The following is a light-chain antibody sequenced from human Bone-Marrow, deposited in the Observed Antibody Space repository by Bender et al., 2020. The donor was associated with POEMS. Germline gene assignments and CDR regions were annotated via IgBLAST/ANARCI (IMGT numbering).Light chain of an antibody. J-gene: IGLJ2*01. Sequence: QSALTQPPSVSGSPGQSVTISCTGTSSDVGTYNHVSWYQQSPGTAPKLVIYDVTNRPSGVPDRFSGSKSGNTASLTITGLQAEDEADYYCQTWDSTTVLFGGGTRLTVL. CDR2: DVT. CDR1: SSDVGTYNH. V-gene: IGLV2-18*01. CDR3: QTWDSTTVL.